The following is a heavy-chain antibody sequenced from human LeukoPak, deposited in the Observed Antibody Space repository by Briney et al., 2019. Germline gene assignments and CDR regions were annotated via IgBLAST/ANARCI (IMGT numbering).Heavy chain of an antibody. CDR2: VSGGGTTT. D-gene: IGHD1-26*01. CDR1: GFTFNSYG. V-gene: IGHV3-23*01. CDR3: ARESTVGAPDF. J-gene: IGHJ4*02. Sequence: GGSLRLSCAASGFTFNSYGMSWVRQAPGKGLEWVSGVSGGGTTTWYADSVKGRFTISGDNSKNTLYLQMNSLRAEDTALYYCARESTVGAPDFWGQGTLVTVSS.